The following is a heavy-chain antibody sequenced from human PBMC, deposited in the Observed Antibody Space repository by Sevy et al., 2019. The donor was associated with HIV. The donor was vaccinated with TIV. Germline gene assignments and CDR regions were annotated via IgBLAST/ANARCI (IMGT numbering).Heavy chain of an antibody. J-gene: IGHJ4*02. Sequence: SETLSLTCTVSGGSMNIYSWSWIRQPPGKGLEWIGYIYYSGSTNYNPSLKSRVTISVDTSKNQFSLKLRSVTAADTAVYYCARVGFNWNDVDYWGQGTLVTVSS. CDR3: ARVGFNWNDVDY. CDR1: GGSMNIYS. D-gene: IGHD1-20*01. CDR2: IYYSGST. V-gene: IGHV4-59*01.